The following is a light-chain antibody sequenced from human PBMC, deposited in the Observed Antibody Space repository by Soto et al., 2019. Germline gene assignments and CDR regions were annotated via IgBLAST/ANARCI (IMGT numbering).Light chain of an antibody. CDR1: SSDVGGYGY. CDR2: DVY. J-gene: IGLJ1*01. Sequence: QSVLTQPRSVSGSHGQSVTISCTGTSSDVGGYGYVSWYQQHTGKAPKLMIYDVYNRPSGVPDRFSGSKSGNTASLTISGLQAEDEAVYYCCSYAGSSTFYVFGTGTKVTVL. CDR3: CSYAGSSTFYV. V-gene: IGLV2-11*01.